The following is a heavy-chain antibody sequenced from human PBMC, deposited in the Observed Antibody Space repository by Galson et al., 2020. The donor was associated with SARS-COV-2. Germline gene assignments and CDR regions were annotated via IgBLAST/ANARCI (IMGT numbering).Heavy chain of an antibody. V-gene: IGHV1-18*01. CDR2: ISAYNGNT. CDR1: GYRFTNYG. J-gene: IGHJ6*03. CDR3: AGRVVVLVTATPLQYYYYMDV. Sequence: ASVKVSCKASGYRFTNYGFSWVRQAPGQGLEWMGWISAYNGNTDYAQSLQGRLSMTTDTSTTTAYMELRSLRSDDTAVYYCAGRVVVLVTATPLQYYYYMDVWGEGTTVTVSS. D-gene: IGHD2-15*01.